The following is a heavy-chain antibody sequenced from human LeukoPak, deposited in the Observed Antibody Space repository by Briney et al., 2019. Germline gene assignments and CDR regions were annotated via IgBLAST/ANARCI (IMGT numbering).Heavy chain of an antibody. CDR1: GFTFSNYG. J-gene: IGHJ4*02. CDR3: ARASYSSSWGYFDY. V-gene: IGHV3-21*01. Sequence: GGSLLLSCAASGFTFSNYGMNWVRQAPGKGLEWVSSISSSSRYIYYADSVKGRFTISRDNAKKSLFLQMSSLRAEDTAVYYCARASYSSSWGYFDYWGQGTLVTVSS. CDR2: ISSSSRYI. D-gene: IGHD6-13*01.